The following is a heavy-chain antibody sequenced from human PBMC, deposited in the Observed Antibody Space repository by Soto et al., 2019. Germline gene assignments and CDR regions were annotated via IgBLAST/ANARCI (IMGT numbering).Heavy chain of an antibody. V-gene: IGHV3-48*01. CDR1: GFTFNTYA. CDR2: ISGSSNNI. Sequence: EVQLVESGGALVQPGGSLRLSCVASGFTFNTYAMNWVRQTPGKGLEWLSYISGSSNNIYYVDSVKGRFTISRDNAENPLYLQMNSLTVEDTALYYCARSGMYSKVDYWGLGPLVTVSS. CDR3: ARSGMYSKVDY. D-gene: IGHD2-8*01. J-gene: IGHJ4*02.